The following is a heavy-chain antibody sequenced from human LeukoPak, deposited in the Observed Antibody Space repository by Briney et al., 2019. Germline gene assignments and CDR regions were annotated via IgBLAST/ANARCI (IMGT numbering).Heavy chain of an antibody. J-gene: IGHJ4*02. V-gene: IGHV3-21*04. Sequence: GGSLRLSCAASGFTFNSFRMNWVRQAPDKGLEWVSSISSSSNFIYYADSVKGRFNISRDNSENTLYLLMNSLRGEDTAIYYCALLGSKLLWRIDYWGQGTLVTVSS. CDR2: ISSSSNFI. CDR1: GFTFNSFR. CDR3: ALLGSKLLWRIDY. D-gene: IGHD3-10*01.